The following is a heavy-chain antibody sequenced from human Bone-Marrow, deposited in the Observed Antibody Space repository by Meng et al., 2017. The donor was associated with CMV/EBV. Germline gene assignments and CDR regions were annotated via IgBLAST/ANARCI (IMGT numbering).Heavy chain of an antibody. CDR3: ARDFLLAARLYNYYYYGMDV. Sequence: ASVKVSCKASGYSFTSNYMHWVRQAPGQGLEWMGIINPSGGSTRYPQKFQGRVTMTRDTSTSTVYMELSSLRSEDTAVYYCARDFLLAARLYNYYYYGMDVWGQGPTVTVSS. CDR1: GYSFTSNY. D-gene: IGHD6-6*01. V-gene: IGHV1-46*01. CDR2: INPSGGST. J-gene: IGHJ6*02.